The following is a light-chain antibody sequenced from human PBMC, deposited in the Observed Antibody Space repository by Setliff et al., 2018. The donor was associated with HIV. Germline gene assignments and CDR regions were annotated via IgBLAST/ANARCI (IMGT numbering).Light chain of an antibody. Sequence: QSVLTQPASVSGSPGQSITISCTGTTSDVGSYNLVSWYQQHPDKAPQLMIYEVTKRPSGVSNRFSGSKSGNTASLTISGLQAEDEADYYCCSYEGTLTLVFGGGTKVTVL. CDR2: EVT. V-gene: IGLV2-23*02. J-gene: IGLJ3*02. CDR3: CSYEGTLTLV. CDR1: TSDVGSYNL.